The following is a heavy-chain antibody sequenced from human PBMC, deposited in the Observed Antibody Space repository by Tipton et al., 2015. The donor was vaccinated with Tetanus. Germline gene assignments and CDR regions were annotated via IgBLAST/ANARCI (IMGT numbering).Heavy chain of an antibody. CDR2: INPSGRRT. Sequence: GSLRLSYAVSGFTSESHYMHWVRQTPDKGLVWISRINPSGRRTDYADSVKGRFTISRDHAKNTVFLQMTSLRAEDTAVYFCARRSLTNYGLDVWGQGTPVTVSS. D-gene: IGHD3-9*01. V-gene: IGHV3-74*01. CDR3: ARRSLTNYGLDV. J-gene: IGHJ6*02. CDR1: GFTSESHY.